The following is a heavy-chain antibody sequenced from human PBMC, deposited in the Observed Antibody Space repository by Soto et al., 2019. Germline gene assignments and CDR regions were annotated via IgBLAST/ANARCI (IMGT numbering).Heavy chain of an antibody. J-gene: IGHJ6*02. V-gene: IGHV1-18*01. CDR1: GYTFTTSG. Sequence: ASVKVSCKTSGYTFTTSGIIWVRQAPGQGLEWMGWISTYNSNTKYAQKFQGRVTMTTDTSTSTAYMELRSLRSDDTAMYYCARDNYYYYGMDVWGQGTTVTVS. CDR3: ARDNYYYYGMDV. CDR2: ISTYNSNT.